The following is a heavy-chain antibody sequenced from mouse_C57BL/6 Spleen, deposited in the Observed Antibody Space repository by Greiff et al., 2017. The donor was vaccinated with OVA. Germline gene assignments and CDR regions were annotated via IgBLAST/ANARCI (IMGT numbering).Heavy chain of an antibody. Sequence: QVQLQQSGPELVKPGASVKISCKASGYAFSSSWMNWVKQRPGKGLEWIGRIYPGDGDTNYNGKFKGKATLTADKSSSTAYMQLSSLTSEDSAVYFCARGYGSIHWYFDVWGTGTTVTVSS. J-gene: IGHJ1*03. CDR3: ARGYGSIHWYFDV. D-gene: IGHD1-1*01. V-gene: IGHV1-82*01. CDR1: GYAFSSSW. CDR2: IYPGDGDT.